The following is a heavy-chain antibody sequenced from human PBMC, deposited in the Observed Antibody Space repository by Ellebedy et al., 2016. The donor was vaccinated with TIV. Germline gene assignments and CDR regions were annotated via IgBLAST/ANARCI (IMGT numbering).Heavy chain of an antibody. V-gene: IGHV4-30-4*01. Sequence: MPSETLSLTCTVSGGSISSGDYYWSWIRQPPGKGLEWIGYIYYSGNTYYNPSLKSRVTIAVATSKNQSSLKLSSVTAADTAVYYCARRRYSSGWYNWFDPWGQGTLVTVSS. J-gene: IGHJ5*02. CDR2: IYYSGNT. CDR1: GGSISSGDYY. CDR3: ARRRYSSGWYNWFDP. D-gene: IGHD6-19*01.